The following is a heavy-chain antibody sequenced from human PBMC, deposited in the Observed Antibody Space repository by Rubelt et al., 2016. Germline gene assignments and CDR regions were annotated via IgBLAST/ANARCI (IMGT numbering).Heavy chain of an antibody. CDR1: GYTFTGYY. D-gene: IGHD3-10*01. Sequence: QVQLVQSGAEVKKPGASVKVSCKASGYTFTGYYMHWVRQAPGQGLEWMGRINPNSGGTSYAQKFQGRFTMTRDTSTSTVYMELSSLRSEDTAVYYCARDPGPRGNDYWGQGTLVTVSS. CDR2: INPNSGGT. CDR3: ARDPGPRGNDY. J-gene: IGHJ4*02. V-gene: IGHV1-2*06.